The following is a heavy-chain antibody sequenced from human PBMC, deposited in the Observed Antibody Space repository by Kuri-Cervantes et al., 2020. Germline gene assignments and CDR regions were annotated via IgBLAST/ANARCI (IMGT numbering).Heavy chain of an antibody. D-gene: IGHD3-10*01. J-gene: IGHJ5*02. V-gene: IGHV4-59*01. CDR2: IYYSGST. Sequence: SETLSLTCTVSGGSISSYYWSWIRQPPGKGLEWIGYIYYSGSTNCNPSLKSRVTISVDTSKNQFSLKLSSVTAADTAVYYCARVSLGFLRGWFDPWGQGTLVTCYS. CDR3: ARVSLGFLRGWFDP. CDR1: GGSISSYY.